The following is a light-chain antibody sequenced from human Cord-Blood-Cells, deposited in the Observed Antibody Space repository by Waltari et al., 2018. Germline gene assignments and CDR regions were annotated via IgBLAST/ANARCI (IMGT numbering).Light chain of an antibody. CDR3: CSYAGSSTWV. CDR2: EGS. CDR1: SSEVGSYNL. Sequence: QSALTQPASVSGSPGQSITISCTGTSSEVGSYNLVSWYQQHPGKAPKLLIYEGSKRPSGVLNRFSCFKSGNPACLTIAGLQAEDEADYYCCSYAGSSTWVFGGGTKLTVL. V-gene: IGLV2-23*01. J-gene: IGLJ3*02.